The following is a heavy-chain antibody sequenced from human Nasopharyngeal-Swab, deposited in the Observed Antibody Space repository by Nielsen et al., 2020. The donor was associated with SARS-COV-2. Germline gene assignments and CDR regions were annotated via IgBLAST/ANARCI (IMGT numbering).Heavy chain of an antibody. CDR3: ARHLSDVDSPMVPWFDP. CDR2: MYHSGHT. Sequence: GSLRLSCAISGASVTSYYWGWIRQPPGKGLEWIGSMYHSGHTYHNLSLKSRVTISVDTSKNQVSLNLTSVTAADTAVYYCARHLSDVDSPMVPWFDPWGQGTLVTVSS. V-gene: IGHV4-38-2*01. CDR1: GASVTSYY. D-gene: IGHD3-10*01. J-gene: IGHJ5*02.